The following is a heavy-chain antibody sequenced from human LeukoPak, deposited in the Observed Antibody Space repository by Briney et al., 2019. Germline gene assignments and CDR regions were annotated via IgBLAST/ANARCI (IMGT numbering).Heavy chain of an antibody. J-gene: IGHJ3*01. CDR1: GFTFSHYI. CDR3: VRDPWRSGNPYGYPFDL. V-gene: IGHV3-48*01. Sequence: GRSLRLSCAGSGFTFSHYIMNWVRQAPGKAPEWVSYIAGGGETVYYAESVKGRFTVSRDNAKNILYLQMSSLRAEDTAIYYCVRDPWRSGNPYGYPFDLWGQGTMVAVSS. CDR2: IAGGGETV. D-gene: IGHD5-18*01.